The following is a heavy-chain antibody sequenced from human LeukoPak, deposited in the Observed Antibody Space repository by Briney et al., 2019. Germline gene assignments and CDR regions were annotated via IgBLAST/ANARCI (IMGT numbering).Heavy chain of an antibody. CDR2: IYYSGST. V-gene: IGHV4-39*07. CDR3: ARKVVVADTGYFDY. D-gene: IGHD2-15*01. J-gene: IGHJ4*02. Sequence: SETLSLTCTVSGGSISSSSYYWGWIRQPPGKGLEWIGSIYYSGSTNYNPSLKSRVTISVDTSKNQFSLKLSSVTAADTAVYYCARKVVVADTGYFDYWGQGTLVTVSS. CDR1: GGSISSSSYY.